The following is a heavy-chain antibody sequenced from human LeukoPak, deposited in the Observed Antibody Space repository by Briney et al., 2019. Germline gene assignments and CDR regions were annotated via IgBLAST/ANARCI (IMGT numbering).Heavy chain of an antibody. CDR1: VFTLNSYD. V-gene: IGHV3-64D*09. Sequence: GGTLRLSCSASVFTLNSYDTHWVREAPGKGLEYVSSIGTNGISTYYADSVTGRFTISRDNSKNSLYLQMNSLRAEDTAVYYCVKGQEVVYAPTFDYWGQGTLVTVSS. CDR2: IGTNGIST. D-gene: IGHD2-8*02. J-gene: IGHJ4*02. CDR3: VKGQEVVYAPTFDY.